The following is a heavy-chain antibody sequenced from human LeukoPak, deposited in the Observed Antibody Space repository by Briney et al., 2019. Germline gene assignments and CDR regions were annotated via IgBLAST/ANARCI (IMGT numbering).Heavy chain of an antibody. D-gene: IGHD2-2*01. CDR2: ISADNGNT. Sequence: GASVKVSCKASGYTFTSYGISWVRQAPGQGLEWIGWISADNGNTNYAQKLQGRVTMTTDTSTSTAYMELRSLRSDDTAVYYCARVGLGCSSTSCSNDYWGQGTLVTVSS. CDR3: ARVGLGCSSTSCSNDY. J-gene: IGHJ4*02. V-gene: IGHV1-18*01. CDR1: GYTFTSYG.